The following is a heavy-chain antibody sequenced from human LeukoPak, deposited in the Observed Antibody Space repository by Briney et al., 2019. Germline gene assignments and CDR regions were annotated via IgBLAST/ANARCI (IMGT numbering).Heavy chain of an antibody. D-gene: IGHD3-22*01. CDR3: ARATYYYDSSGYRAVYYFDY. Sequence: GGSLRLSCAASGFTFSSYWMHWLRQAPGKGLVWVSRINTDETITTYADSVKGRFTISRDNAKNTLYLQMNSLRAEDTAVYYCARATYYYDSSGYRAVYYFDYWGRGTLVTVSS. J-gene: IGHJ4*02. CDR1: GFTFSSYW. V-gene: IGHV3-74*01. CDR2: INTDETIT.